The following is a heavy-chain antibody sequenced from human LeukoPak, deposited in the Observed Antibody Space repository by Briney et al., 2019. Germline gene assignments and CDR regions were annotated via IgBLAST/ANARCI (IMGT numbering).Heavy chain of an antibody. Sequence: GGSLRLSCAASGFIFNNYALVWVRQAPGKGLEWVSAISNDGGGTTYADFVKGRFSVSRDNSKNTLFLQMNSLRAEDTALYYCAKGSSGYFFDLWGQGTLVTVSS. V-gene: IGHV3-23*01. CDR3: AKGSSGYFFDL. CDR1: GFIFNNYA. D-gene: IGHD3-22*01. J-gene: IGHJ4*02. CDR2: ISNDGGGT.